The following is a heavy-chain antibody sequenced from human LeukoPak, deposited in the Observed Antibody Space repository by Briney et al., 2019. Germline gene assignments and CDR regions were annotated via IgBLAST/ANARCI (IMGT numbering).Heavy chain of an antibody. J-gene: IGHJ4*02. D-gene: IGHD6-19*01. V-gene: IGHV1-46*04. CDR3: ARDNSGWSVDY. CDR1: GYTLSSYY. Sequence: ASVKVSCKASGYTLSSYYMHWVRQAPVQGLEWMGIISPSGDYTRYAQKLQGRVSMTLDTSTSTVYMELNSLESEDTAMYYCARDNSGWSVDYWGQGTLVTVSS. CDR2: ISPSGDYT.